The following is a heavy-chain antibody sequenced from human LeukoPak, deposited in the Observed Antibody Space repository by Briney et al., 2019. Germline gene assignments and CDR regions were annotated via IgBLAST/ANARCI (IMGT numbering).Heavy chain of an antibody. CDR3: ARNYYGSSEGWFDP. V-gene: IGHV4-59*08. Sequence: SETLSLTCTVSGGSISSYYWSWIRQPPGKGLEWIGSIYHSGSTYYNPSLKSRVTISVDTSKNQFSLKLSSVTAADTAVYYCARNYYGSSEGWFDPWGQGTLVTVSS. CDR1: GGSISSYY. J-gene: IGHJ5*02. CDR2: IYHSGST. D-gene: IGHD3-22*01.